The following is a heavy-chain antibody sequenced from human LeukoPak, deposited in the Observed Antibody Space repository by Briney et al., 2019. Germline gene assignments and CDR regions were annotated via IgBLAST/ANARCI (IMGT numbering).Heavy chain of an antibody. CDR3: AKVTMVRGVTIDY. V-gene: IGHV3-23*01. D-gene: IGHD3-10*01. Sequence: GGSLRLSCAASGFAFNSCAMTWVRQSPGKGLEWVSAISGSGGSTYYADSVKGRFTISRDNSKNTLYLQMNSLRAEDTAVYYCAKVTMVRGVTIDYWGQGTLVTVSS. J-gene: IGHJ4*02. CDR2: ISGSGGST. CDR1: GFAFNSCA.